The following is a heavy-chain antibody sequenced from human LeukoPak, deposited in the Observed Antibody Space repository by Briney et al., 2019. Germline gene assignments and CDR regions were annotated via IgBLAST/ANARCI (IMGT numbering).Heavy chain of an antibody. CDR2: INPNSGGT. CDR3: ARELLKSSLQYYYGSGSSGY. CDR1: GYTFTGYY. V-gene: IGHV1-2*02. Sequence: ASVKVSCKASGYTFTGYYMHWVRQAPGQGVEWMGWINPNSGGTNYAQKFQGRVTMTRDTSISTAYMELSRLRSDDTAVYYCARELLKSSLQYYYGSGSSGYWGQGTLVTVSS. D-gene: IGHD3-10*01. J-gene: IGHJ4*02.